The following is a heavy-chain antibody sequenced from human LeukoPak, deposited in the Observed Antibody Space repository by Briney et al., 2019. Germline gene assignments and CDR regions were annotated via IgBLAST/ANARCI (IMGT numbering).Heavy chain of an antibody. Sequence: PSETLSLTCTVSGGSISSSSYYWGWIRQPPGKGPEWIGSINYSRDTYYNPSLKSRATISVDTSKNQFSLKLSSVTAADTAVYYCARMPGRLAVAGDWGQGTLVTVSS. CDR3: ARMPGRLAVAGD. CDR1: GGSISSSSYY. V-gene: IGHV4-39*07. D-gene: IGHD6-19*01. J-gene: IGHJ4*02. CDR2: INYSRDT.